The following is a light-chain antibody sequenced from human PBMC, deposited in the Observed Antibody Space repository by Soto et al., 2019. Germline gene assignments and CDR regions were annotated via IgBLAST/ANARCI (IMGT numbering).Light chain of an antibody. J-gene: IGLJ1*01. CDR3: ATWDDSLNGFYV. CDR2: RNN. CDR1: TSNIGSNY. Sequence: QSVLPQPPSASGTPGQGVTISCSGSTSNIGSNYVYWYQQLPGTAPKLLIYRNNPRPSGVPDRFSGSKSGTSASLAISGLRSDDEADYFCATWDDSLNGFYVFGTGTKVTVL. V-gene: IGLV1-47*01.